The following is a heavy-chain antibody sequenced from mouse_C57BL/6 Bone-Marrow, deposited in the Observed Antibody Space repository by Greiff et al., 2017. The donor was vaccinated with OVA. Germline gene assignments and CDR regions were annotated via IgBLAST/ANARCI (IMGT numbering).Heavy chain of an antibody. CDR1: GYSITSGYY. J-gene: IGHJ4*01. CDR2: ISYDGSN. CDR3: ARDYYGSSYGYAMDY. V-gene: IGHV3-6*01. D-gene: IGHD1-1*01. Sequence: EVQLQQSGPGLVKPSQSLSLTCSVTGYSITSGYYWNWIRQFPGNKLEWMGYISYDGSNNYNPSLKNRISITRDTSKNQFFLKLNSVTTEDTATYYCARDYYGSSYGYAMDYWGQGTSVTVSS.